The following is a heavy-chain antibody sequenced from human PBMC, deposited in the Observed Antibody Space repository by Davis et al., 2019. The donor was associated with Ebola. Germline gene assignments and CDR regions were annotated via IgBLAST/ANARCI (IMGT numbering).Heavy chain of an antibody. D-gene: IGHD2-15*01. J-gene: IGHJ4*02. V-gene: IGHV3-73*01. CDR1: GFTFSGSA. Sequence: GESLKISCAASGFTFSGSAMHWVRQASGKGLEWVGRIRSKANSYATAYAASVKGRFTISRDDSKNTAYLQMNSLKTEDTAVYYCTILTYCSGGSCYSGNYWGQGSLVTVSS. CDR3: TILTYCSGGSCYSGNY. CDR2: IRSKANSYAT.